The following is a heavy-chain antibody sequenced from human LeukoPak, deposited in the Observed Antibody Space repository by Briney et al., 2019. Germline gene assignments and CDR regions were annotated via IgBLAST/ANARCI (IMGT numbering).Heavy chain of an antibody. CDR3: ARAGSSWAFDAFDI. CDR1: GYTFTSYA. J-gene: IGHJ3*02. V-gene: IGHV7-4-1*02. D-gene: IGHD6-13*01. CDR2: INTNTGNP. Sequence: GASVTVSCKASGYTFTSYAMNWVRQAPGQGLEWMGWINTNTGNPTYAQGFTGRFVFSLDTSVSTAYLQISSLKAEDTAVYYCARAGSSWAFDAFDIWGQGTMVTVSS.